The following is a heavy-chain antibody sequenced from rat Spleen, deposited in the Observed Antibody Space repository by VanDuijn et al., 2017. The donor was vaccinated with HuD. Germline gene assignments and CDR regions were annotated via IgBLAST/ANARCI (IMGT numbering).Heavy chain of an antibody. V-gene: IGHV3-3*01. D-gene: IGHD1-10*01. CDR2: IDSAGST. CDR3: ARDNTYKAY. J-gene: IGHJ2*01. Sequence: EVQLQESGPGLVKPSQSLSLTCSDTAYSITSSYRWNWIRKFPGNKLEWMGYIDSAGSTNYNPSLKSRISITRDTSKNQFFLQVNSVTTEDTATYYCARDNTYKAYWGQGVMVTVSS. CDR1: AYSITSSYR.